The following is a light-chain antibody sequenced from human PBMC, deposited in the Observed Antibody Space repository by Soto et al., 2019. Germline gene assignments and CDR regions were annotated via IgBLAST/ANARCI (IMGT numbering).Light chain of an antibody. J-gene: IGKJ1*01. CDR2: GAS. V-gene: IGKV3-15*01. Sequence: EIVMTQSPATLSVSPGERATLSCRASQSVSSKLAWYQQKPGQAPRLLIYGASTRATGIPARFSGSGSGTEFSLTISSLQSEDFAIYYCRHYNNWPPETFGQGTKVDIK. CDR1: QSVSSK. CDR3: RHYNNWPPET.